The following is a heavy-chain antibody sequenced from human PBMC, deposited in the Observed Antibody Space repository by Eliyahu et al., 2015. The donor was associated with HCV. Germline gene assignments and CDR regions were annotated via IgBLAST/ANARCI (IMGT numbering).Heavy chain of an antibody. CDR2: IIPIFGTA. D-gene: IGHD2-2*01. Sequence: IIPIFGTANYAQKFQGRVTITADESTSTAYMELSSLRSEDTAVYYCARGGVVVPAALYYYGMDVWGQGTTVTVSS. CDR3: ARGGVVVPAALYYYGMDV. V-gene: IGHV1-69*01. J-gene: IGHJ6*02.